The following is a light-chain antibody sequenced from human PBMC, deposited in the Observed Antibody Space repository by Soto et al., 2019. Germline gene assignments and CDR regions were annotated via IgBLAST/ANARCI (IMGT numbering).Light chain of an antibody. J-gene: IGKJ3*01. V-gene: IGKV1-33*01. CDR2: DES. CDR1: QDITNY. CDR3: QQYDDLPLT. Sequence: DIQMTQSPSSLSASVGDRVTITCQASQDITNYLNWYQQRPGKAPKLVIFDESNLETGVPSRFSGSGSGTHFTFTINSLQPADVATYYCQQYDDLPLTFGPGTRVDIK.